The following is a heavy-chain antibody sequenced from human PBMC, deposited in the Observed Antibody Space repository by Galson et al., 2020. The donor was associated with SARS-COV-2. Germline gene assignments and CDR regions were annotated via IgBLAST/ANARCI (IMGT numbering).Heavy chain of an antibody. CDR1: GFSLTTSGVG. J-gene: IGHJ4*02. D-gene: IGHD3-3*01. CDR3: AHSAHSSLTIFGVVIVKDYFDY. V-gene: IGHV2-5*01. Sequence: SGPTLAKPTQTLTLTYPFSGFSLTTSGVGVGWIRQPPGKPLGWLTLLYLNDDTRYSPSLKSRLTITKDTSKNQVLLTMTNMDPVDTATYFGAHSAHSSLTIFGVVIVKDYFDYWGQGTLVTVSS. CDR2: LYLNDDT.